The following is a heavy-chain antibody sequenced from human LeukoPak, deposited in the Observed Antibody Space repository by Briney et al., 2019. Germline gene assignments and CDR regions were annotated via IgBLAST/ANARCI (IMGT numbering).Heavy chain of an antibody. V-gene: IGHV3-23*01. J-gene: IGHJ4*02. CDR2: ISGSGDST. CDR3: ARVTYYYDSSGYYDY. CDR1: GFTFIKYA. Sequence: GGSLRLSCAVSGFTFIKYAMSWVRQAPGKGLEWVSAISGSGDSTYYADSVKGRFTISRDNSKNTLYLQMNSLRAEDTAVYYCARVTYYYDSSGYYDYWGQGTLVTVSS. D-gene: IGHD3-22*01.